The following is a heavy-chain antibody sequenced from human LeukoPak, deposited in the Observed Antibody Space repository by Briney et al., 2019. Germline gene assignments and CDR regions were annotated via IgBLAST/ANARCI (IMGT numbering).Heavy chain of an antibody. J-gene: IGHJ4*02. CDR1: GFTFSSYS. V-gene: IGHV3-21*01. CDR2: ISSSSSYI. Sequence: GGSLRLSCAASGFTFSSYSMNWVRQAPGKGLEWVSSISSSSSYIYSADAVKGRFTISRDNAKNSVYLQMNSLRAEDTAVYYCARGYDYVWGSYRGAYYFDYWGQGTLVTVSS. CDR3: ARGYDYVWGSYRGAYYFDY. D-gene: IGHD3-16*02.